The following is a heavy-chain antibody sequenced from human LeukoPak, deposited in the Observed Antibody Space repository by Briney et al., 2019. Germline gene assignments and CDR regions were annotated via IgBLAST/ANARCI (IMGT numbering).Heavy chain of an antibody. CDR2: IYYSGST. D-gene: IGHD3-10*01. V-gene: IGHV4-61*08. Sequence: TPSQTLSLTCAVSGGSISSDGYSWSWIRQPPGKGLEWIGYIYYSGSTNYNPSLKSRVTISVDTSKNQFSLKLSSVTAADTAVYYCARDPSNSRGTMVQGVTPHDAFDIWGQGTMVTVSS. CDR1: GGSISSDGYS. CDR3: ARDPSNSRGTMVQGVTPHDAFDI. J-gene: IGHJ3*02.